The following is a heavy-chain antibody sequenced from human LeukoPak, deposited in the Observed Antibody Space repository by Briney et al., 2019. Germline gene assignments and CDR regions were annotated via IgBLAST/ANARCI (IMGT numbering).Heavy chain of an antibody. CDR1: GYTFSSHD. Sequence: ASVKVSCKASGYTFSSHDINWVRQATGQGLEWMGWMNPNSGNTGYAQKFQGRVTMTRDTSITTAYMELSSLRSEDTAVYYCAKEGDIVVVPDASEVRYCDSWGQGTLVTVSS. V-gene: IGHV1-8*01. CDR2: MNPNSGNT. CDR3: AKEGDIVVVPDASEVRYCDS. D-gene: IGHD2-2*01. J-gene: IGHJ4*02.